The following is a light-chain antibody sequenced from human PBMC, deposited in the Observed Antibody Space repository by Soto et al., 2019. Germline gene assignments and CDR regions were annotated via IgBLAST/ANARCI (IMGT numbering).Light chain of an antibody. CDR2: DAS. V-gene: IGKV3-11*01. CDR3: QQRSIWPPWT. CDR1: QSVSSN. Sequence: EIVLTQSPATLSLSPGERATLSCRASQSVSSNLAWYQQKPGQAPRLLIYDASNRATGIPARFSGSGSGTDFTLTISSLEPEDFAVYYCQQRSIWPPWTFGQGTKVEIK. J-gene: IGKJ1*01.